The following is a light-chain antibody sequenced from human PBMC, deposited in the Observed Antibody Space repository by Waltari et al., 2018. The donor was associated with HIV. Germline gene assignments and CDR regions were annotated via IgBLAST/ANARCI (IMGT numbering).Light chain of an antibody. CDR3: QQAYTIPLT. Sequence: DIQMTQSPSPLSASVGDRVTITCRASQCVTNYLNWFQQKPGKAPRLLIYGASFLQDRVPSRFSGSASGSLFTLTISSFQPEDLATYYCQQAYTIPLTFGPGTKVDVK. V-gene: IGKV1-39*01. CDR2: GAS. CDR1: QCVTNY. J-gene: IGKJ3*01.